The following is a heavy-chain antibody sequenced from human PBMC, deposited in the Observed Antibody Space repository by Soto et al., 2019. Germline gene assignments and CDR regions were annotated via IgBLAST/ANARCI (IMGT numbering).Heavy chain of an antibody. CDR2: VTTSGDTM. D-gene: IGHD3-10*01. CDR3: VREEASGSSGLTYHYYYNGMDV. J-gene: IGHJ6*02. Sequence: PGGSLRLSCVASGFTFSRYNMHWVRQAPGKGLEWVAYVTTSGDTMFYADSVEGRFAIPRDVAKNSVHLQMNSLGDEDTAVYYCVREEASGSSGLTYHYYYNGMDVWGQGTTVTVSS. V-gene: IGHV3-48*02. CDR1: GFTFSRYN.